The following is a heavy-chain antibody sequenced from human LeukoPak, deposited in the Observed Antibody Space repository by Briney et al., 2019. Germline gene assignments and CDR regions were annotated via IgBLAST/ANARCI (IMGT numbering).Heavy chain of an antibody. J-gene: IGHJ6*03. D-gene: IGHD3-3*01. CDR3: GSPPLHFDSFYHYMDV. CDR1: GFTFSSYA. CDR2: ISGSGGST. V-gene: IGHV3-23*01. Sequence: GGSLRLSCAASGFTFSSYAMSWVRPAPGKGLEWVSAISGSGGSTYYADSVKGRFTISRDNTKNTLYLQMNSLRAEDTAVYYCGSPPLHFDSFYHYMDVWGKGTTVTVSS.